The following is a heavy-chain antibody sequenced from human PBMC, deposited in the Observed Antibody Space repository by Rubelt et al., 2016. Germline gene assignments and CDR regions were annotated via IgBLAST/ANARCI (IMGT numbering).Heavy chain of an antibody. D-gene: IGHD5-18*01. CDR1: GYSFTSYW. V-gene: IGHV5-51*01. CDR2: IYPGDSDT. CDR3: ARLLQLWPFDY. J-gene: IGHJ4*02. Sequence: EVQLVQSGAEVKKPGESLKISCKGSGYSFTSYWIGWVRQMPGKGLEWMGIIYPGDSDTRYSRLFQGQVSSPADKSISTAYLQWSGVKASETAMYYCARLLQLWPFDYWCQGALVTVSS.